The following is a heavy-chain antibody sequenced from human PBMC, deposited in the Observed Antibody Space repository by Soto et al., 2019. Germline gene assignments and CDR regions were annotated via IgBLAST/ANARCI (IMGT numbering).Heavy chain of an antibody. D-gene: IGHD4-17*01. CDR2: INPNSGGT. J-gene: IGHJ5*02. CDR1: GYTFTGYC. Sequence: GASVKVSCKASGYTFTGYCMHWVRQAPGQGLEWMGWINPNSGGTNYAQKFQGWVTMTRDTSISTAYMELSRLRSDDTAVYYCARRVGDYGLNWFDPWGQGTLVTVSS. V-gene: IGHV1-2*04. CDR3: ARRVGDYGLNWFDP.